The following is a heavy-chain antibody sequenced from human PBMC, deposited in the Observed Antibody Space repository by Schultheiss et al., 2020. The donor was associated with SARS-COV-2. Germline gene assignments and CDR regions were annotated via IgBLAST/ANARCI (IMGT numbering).Heavy chain of an antibody. Sequence: GGSLRLSCAASGFTFSSYDMHWVRQATGKGLEWVSAIGTAGDTYYQGSVKGRFTISRENAKNSLYLQMNSLRAGDTAVYYCARSYSNYPEREVYGMDVWGQGTTVTVSS. CDR3: ARSYSNYPEREVYGMDV. V-gene: IGHV3-13*04. CDR1: GFTFSSYD. CDR2: IGTAGDT. D-gene: IGHD4-11*01. J-gene: IGHJ6*02.